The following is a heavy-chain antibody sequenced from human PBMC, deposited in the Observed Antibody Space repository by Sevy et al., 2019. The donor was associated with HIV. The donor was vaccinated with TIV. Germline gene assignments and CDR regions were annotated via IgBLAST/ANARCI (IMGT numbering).Heavy chain of an antibody. V-gene: IGHV4-4*07. CDR1: GGSISSYY. Sequence: SETLSLTCTVSGGSISSYYWSWIRQPAGKGLEWIGRIYISGSTNYNFSLRSRVAMSVDTSKNQFSLNLSSVTAADTAVYYCARHNKHYDFWSDLNWFDPWGQGTLVTVSS. D-gene: IGHD3-3*01. CDR3: ARHNKHYDFWSDLNWFDP. J-gene: IGHJ5*02. CDR2: IYISGST.